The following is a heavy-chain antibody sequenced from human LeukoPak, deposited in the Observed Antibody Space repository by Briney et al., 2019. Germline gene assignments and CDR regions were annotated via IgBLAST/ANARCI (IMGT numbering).Heavy chain of an antibody. J-gene: IGHJ4*02. V-gene: IGHV3-21*01. Sequence: GGSLRLSCAASGFTFSSYSMNWVRQAPGKGLEWVSSISSSSSYIYYADSVKGRFTISRDNAKNSLYLQINSLRAEDTAVYYCARDENTGYFDYWGQGTLVTVSS. CDR2: ISSSSSYI. CDR1: GFTFSSYS. CDR3: ARDENTGYFDY. D-gene: IGHD2/OR15-2a*01.